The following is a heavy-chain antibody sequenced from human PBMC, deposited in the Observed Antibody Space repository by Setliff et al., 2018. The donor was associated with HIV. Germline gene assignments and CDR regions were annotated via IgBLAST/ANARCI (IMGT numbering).Heavy chain of an antibody. CDR2: IYHSGST. D-gene: IGHD6-13*01. CDR1: GGSISSHY. V-gene: IGHV4-59*08. CDR3: ARADSSSWFFATFDI. Sequence: PSETLSLTCTVSGGSISSHYWSWIRQPPGKGLEWIGSIYHSGSTHYNPSLNSRVAFSVDTSKNQFSLKLYSVTVADTAFYYCARADSSSWFFATFDIWGQGTMVTVSS. J-gene: IGHJ3*02.